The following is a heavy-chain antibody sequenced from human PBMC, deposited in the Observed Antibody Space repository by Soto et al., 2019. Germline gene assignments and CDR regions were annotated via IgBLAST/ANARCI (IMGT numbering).Heavy chain of an antibody. Sequence: GGSLRLSCAASGFTFDDYAMNWVRQAPGKGLEWVAFISFGRSNKYYADSVKGRFTISRDNSKNTLYLQMNSLRAEDTAVYYSAKDYTDYTYSFDYWGQGTLVTVSS. CDR3: AKDYTDYTYSFDY. J-gene: IGHJ4*02. CDR1: GFTFDDYA. D-gene: IGHD4-4*01. CDR2: ISFGRSNK. V-gene: IGHV3-30*04.